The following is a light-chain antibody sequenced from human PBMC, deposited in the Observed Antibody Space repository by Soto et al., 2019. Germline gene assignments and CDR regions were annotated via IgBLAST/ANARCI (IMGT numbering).Light chain of an antibody. CDR1: QSVSGD. V-gene: IGKV3-15*01. Sequence: VMPQAAVTLSVSPWERATTPRRASQSVSGDLAWYQHKPGQAPRLLIYAASTRATGIPARFSGSGSGTEFTLTIGSLQSEDFAIYYCHQYNKWPYTFGPGTKVGIK. CDR2: AAS. CDR3: HQYNKWPYT. J-gene: IGKJ3*01.